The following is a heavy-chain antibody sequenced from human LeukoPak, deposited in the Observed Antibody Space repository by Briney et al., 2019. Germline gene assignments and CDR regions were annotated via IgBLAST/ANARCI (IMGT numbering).Heavy chain of an antibody. J-gene: IGHJ4*02. V-gene: IGHV4-34*01. CDR3: ARGGYSYDPFDY. CDR2: INHSGST. Sequence: GSLRLSCAASGFTFSSYWMSWIRQPPGKGLEWIGEINHSGSTNYNPSLKSRVTISVDTSKNQFSLKLSSVTAADTAVYYCARGGYSYDPFDYWGQGTLVTVSS. CDR1: GFTFSSYW. D-gene: IGHD5-18*01.